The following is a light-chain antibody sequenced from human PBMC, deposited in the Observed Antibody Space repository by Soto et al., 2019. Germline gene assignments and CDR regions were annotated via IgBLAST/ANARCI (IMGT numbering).Light chain of an antibody. V-gene: IGLV1-40*01. Sequence: QTVVTQPPSVSGAPGQRVTISCTGSSSNIGAGYDVQWYQQLPGAAPKLLIFGNSNRPSGVPDRFSGSRSGTSASLAITGLRAKDEADYFCQSYDISLSVSVIFGGGTKLTVL. CDR2: GNS. CDR1: SSNIGAGYD. CDR3: QSYDISLSVSVI. J-gene: IGLJ2*01.